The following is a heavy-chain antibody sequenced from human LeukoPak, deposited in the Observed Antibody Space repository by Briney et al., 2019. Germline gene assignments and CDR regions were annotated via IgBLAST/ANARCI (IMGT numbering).Heavy chain of an antibody. Sequence: GGSLRLSCAASGFTFSSYSMNWVRQAPGKGLEWVSYISRNSYTNYADSVKGRFTISRDNAKNSLYLQMASLRAEDTAVYYCARMGIAAVGAYYFDYWGQGTLVAVSS. D-gene: IGHD6-13*01. V-gene: IGHV3-21*05. CDR1: GFTFSSYS. J-gene: IGHJ4*02. CDR2: ISRNSYT. CDR3: ARMGIAAVGAYYFDY.